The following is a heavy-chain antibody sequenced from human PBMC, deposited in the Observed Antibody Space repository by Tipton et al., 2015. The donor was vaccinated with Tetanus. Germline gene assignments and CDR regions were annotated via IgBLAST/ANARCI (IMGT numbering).Heavy chain of an antibody. J-gene: IGHJ4*02. D-gene: IGHD7-27*01. V-gene: IGHV4-34*01. Sequence: TLSLTCAVYGGSFSGYYWGWIRQPPGKGLEWIGTIYSGGSTYYNPSLKSRVTISVDTSKNQFSLKLSSVTAADTAVYYCARIRQVGKPGPFFDYWGQGTLVTVSS. CDR2: IYSGGST. CDR3: ARIRQVGKPGPFFDY. CDR1: GGSFSGYY.